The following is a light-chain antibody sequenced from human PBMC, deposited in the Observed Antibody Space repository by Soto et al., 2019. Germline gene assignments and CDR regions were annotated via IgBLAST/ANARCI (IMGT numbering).Light chain of an antibody. J-gene: IGKJ5*01. V-gene: IGKV3-11*01. CDR2: DAS. Sequence: EIVLTHSPATLSLSPGESATLSCRATRSVSSYLAWYQQKPGQAPRLLIYDASSRPTDIPARFSGSGSGTDFTLTITSLEPEDFAVYYCQQYNNWLSITFGQGTRLEIK. CDR3: QQYNNWLSIT. CDR1: RSVSSY.